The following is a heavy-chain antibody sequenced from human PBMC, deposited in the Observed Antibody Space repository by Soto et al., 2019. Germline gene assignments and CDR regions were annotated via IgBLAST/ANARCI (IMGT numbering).Heavy chain of an antibody. D-gene: IGHD3-22*01. Sequence: PSETLSLTCTVSGGSISSSSYYWGWIRQPPGKGLEWIGSIYYSGSTNYNPSLKSRVTISVDTSKNQFSLKLSSVTAADTAVYYCASLYYYDSSGYYSSYWGQGTLVTV. J-gene: IGHJ1*01. CDR3: ASLYYYDSSGYYSSY. V-gene: IGHV4-39*07. CDR1: GGSISSSSYY. CDR2: IYYSGST.